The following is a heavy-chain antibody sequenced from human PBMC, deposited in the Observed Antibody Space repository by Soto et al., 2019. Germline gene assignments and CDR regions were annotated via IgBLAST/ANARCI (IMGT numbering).Heavy chain of an antibody. CDR3: AKDQGSSWYEIDY. CDR1: GYTFTSYD. J-gene: IGHJ4*02. D-gene: IGHD6-13*01. Sequence: ASVKVSCKASGYTFTSYDINWVRQATGQGLEWMGWMNPNSGNTGYAQKFQGRVTMTRNTSISTAYMELNSLRAEDTAVYYCAKDQGSSWYEIDYWGQGTLVTVSS. V-gene: IGHV1-8*01. CDR2: MNPNSGNT.